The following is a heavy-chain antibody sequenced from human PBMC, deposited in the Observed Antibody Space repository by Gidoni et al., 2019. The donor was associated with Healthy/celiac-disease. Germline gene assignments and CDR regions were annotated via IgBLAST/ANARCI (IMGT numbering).Heavy chain of an antibody. J-gene: IGHJ4*02. Sequence: EVQLVESGGGLGKTGGYRRRSGAATGCTCSSDSMNWVRQAPGQGLEWVSSISSSSRYIYYADSVKGRFSISRDNAKTSLYLQMNSLSAEDPAVYYCARDGRWLQYGDACWGQGTLVTVSS. CDR3: ARDGRWLQYGDAC. CDR2: ISSSSRYI. D-gene: IGHD4-17*01. V-gene: IGHV3-21*01. CDR1: GCTCSSDS.